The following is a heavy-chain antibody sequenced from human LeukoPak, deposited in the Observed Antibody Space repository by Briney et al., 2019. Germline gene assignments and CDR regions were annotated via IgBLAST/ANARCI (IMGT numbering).Heavy chain of an antibody. Sequence: ASVKVSCKASGYTFTGYYMHWVRQAPGQGLEWMGWINPNSGGTNYAQKFQGRVTMTRDTSISTAYMELSRLRSDDTAVYYCARTSTTGMAYYYYYMDVWGKGTTVTVSS. V-gene: IGHV1-2*02. D-gene: IGHD1-1*01. CDR1: GYTFTGYY. J-gene: IGHJ6*03. CDR3: ARTSTTGMAYYYYYMDV. CDR2: INPNSGGT.